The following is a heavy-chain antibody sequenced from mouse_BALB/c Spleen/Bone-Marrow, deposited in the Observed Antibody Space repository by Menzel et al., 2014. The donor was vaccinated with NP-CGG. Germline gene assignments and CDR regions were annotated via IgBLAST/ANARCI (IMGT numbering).Heavy chain of an antibody. V-gene: IGHV14-3*02. CDR2: IDPANGNT. Sequence: VQLQQSGAELVKPGASVKLSCSASGFNIKDTYMHWVKQRPEQGLEWNGRIDPANGNTKYDPKFQDKATITADTSSNTVDLQLSSLTFEDTAVYYCARQEFAIYWYFDVWGAGTTVTVSS. CDR3: ARQEFAIYWYFDV. D-gene: IGHD1-3*01. CDR1: GFNIKDTY. J-gene: IGHJ1*01.